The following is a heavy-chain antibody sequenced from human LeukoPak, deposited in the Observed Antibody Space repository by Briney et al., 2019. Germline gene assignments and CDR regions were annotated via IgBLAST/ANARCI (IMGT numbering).Heavy chain of an antibody. D-gene: IGHD3-3*01. J-gene: IGHJ4*02. CDR1: GYTLTELS. CDR2: FDPEDGET. Sequence: ASVKVSCKVSGYTLTELSMHWVRQAPGKGLEWMGGFDPEDGETIYAQKFQGRVTMTEDTSTDTAYMELSSLRSEDTAVYYCATGGITIFGVEEGYFDYWGQGTLVTVSS. V-gene: IGHV1-24*01. CDR3: ATGGITIFGVEEGYFDY.